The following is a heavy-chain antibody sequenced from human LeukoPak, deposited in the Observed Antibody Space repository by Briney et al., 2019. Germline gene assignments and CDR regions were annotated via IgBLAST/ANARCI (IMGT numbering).Heavy chain of an antibody. J-gene: IGHJ6*04. V-gene: IGHV3-30*02. Sequence: GGSLRLSCAASGFTFSSYGMHWVRQAPGKGLEWVAFIRYDGSNKYYADSVKGRFTISRDNSKNTLYLHVNSLRPEDTAVYYCAKVRGITMVRGVVGVWGKGTTVTVSS. CDR2: IRYDGSNK. CDR1: GFTFSSYG. D-gene: IGHD3-10*01. CDR3: AKVRGITMVRGVVGV.